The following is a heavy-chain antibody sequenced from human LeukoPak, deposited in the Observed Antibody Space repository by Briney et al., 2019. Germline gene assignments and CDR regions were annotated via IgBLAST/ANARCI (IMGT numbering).Heavy chain of an antibody. CDR3: ARELVSSGTGYFDL. V-gene: IGHV3-23*01. Sequence: GGSLRLSCEASGFTFGDFGMTWVRQAPGKGLQWVSGITGSSTWTYYAASVKGRFTVSRDNSQNTLHLQMNSLRADDTAVYYCARELVSSGTGYFDLWGRGTLVTVSS. J-gene: IGHJ2*01. CDR1: GFTFGDFG. CDR2: ITGSSTWT. D-gene: IGHD3-10*01.